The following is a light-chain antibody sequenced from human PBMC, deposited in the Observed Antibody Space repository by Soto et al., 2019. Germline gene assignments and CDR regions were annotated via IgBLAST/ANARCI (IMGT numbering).Light chain of an antibody. V-gene: IGLV7-46*01. Sequence: QTVVTQEPSLTVSPGGTVTLTCGSNTGAVTSGHYPYWFQQKPGQAPMTLIFDTSNKPSWTPARFSGSLFGGKATLTLSGAQPEDEAEYYCLLSYSGAHVIFGGGTQLTVL. CDR3: LLSYSGAHVI. J-gene: IGLJ2*01. CDR2: DTS. CDR1: TGAVTSGHY.